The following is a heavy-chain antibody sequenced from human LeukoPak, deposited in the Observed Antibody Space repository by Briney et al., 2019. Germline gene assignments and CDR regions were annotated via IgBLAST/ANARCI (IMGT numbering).Heavy chain of an antibody. CDR2: IYYDGST. CDR1: GGSISTYY. CDR3: ARRRTTGLSGYMDV. Sequence: SETLSLTYTVSGGSISTYYWSWIRQPPGKGLEWIGYIYYDGSTNYNSSLKNRVTISLGTSKNQFSLQLSSVTAADTAVYYCARRRTTGLSGYMDVWGKGTTVTVSS. D-gene: IGHD1-14*01. J-gene: IGHJ6*03. V-gene: IGHV4-59*08.